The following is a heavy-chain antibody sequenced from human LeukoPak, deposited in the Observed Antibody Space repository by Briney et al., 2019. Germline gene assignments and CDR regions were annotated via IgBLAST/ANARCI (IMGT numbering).Heavy chain of an antibody. CDR3: ARGGIYCSSTSCYWISVDY. CDR2: ISYDESNK. J-gene: IGHJ4*02. D-gene: IGHD2-2*01. V-gene: IGHV3-30*04. CDR1: GFTFSSYA. Sequence: GGSLRLSCTASGFTFSSYAMHRVRQAPGKGLEWVAIISYDESNKYYTDPVKGRFTISRDNSKNTLYLQMHSLRAEDTAVYYCARGGIYCSSTSCYWISVDYWGQGTLVTVSS.